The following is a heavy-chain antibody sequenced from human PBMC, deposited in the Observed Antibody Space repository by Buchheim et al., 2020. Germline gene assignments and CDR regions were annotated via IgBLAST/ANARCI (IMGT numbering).Heavy chain of an antibody. CDR2: IWYDGSNK. CDR3: ARYYYGSGSYLGQLDY. Sequence: QVQLVESGGGVVQPGRSLRLSCAASGFTFSSYGMHWVRQAPGKGLEWVAVIWYDGSNKYYADSVKGRFTISRDNSKNTLYLQMNSLRAGDTAVYYCARYYYGSGSYLGQLDYWGQGTL. CDR1: GFTFSSYG. J-gene: IGHJ4*02. V-gene: IGHV3-33*01. D-gene: IGHD3-10*01.